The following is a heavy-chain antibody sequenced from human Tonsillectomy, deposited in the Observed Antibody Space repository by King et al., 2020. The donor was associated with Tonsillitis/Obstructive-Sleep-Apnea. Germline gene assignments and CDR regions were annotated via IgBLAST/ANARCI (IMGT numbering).Heavy chain of an antibody. CDR2: INPSGGST. Sequence: VQLVESGAEVKKPGASVKVSCKASGYTFTSYYMHWVRQAPGQGLEWMGIINPSGGSTSYAQKFQGRVTMTRDTSTSTVYMELSSLRSEDTAVYYCARDGAGVPAAKLRPPNAPVDYYYYYMDVWGKGTTVTVSS. V-gene: IGHV1-46*01. D-gene: IGHD2-2*01. J-gene: IGHJ6*03. CDR1: GYTFTSYY. CDR3: ARDGAGVPAAKLRPPNAPVDYYYYYMDV.